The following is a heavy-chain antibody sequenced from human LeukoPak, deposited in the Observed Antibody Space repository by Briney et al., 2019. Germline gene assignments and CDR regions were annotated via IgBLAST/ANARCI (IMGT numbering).Heavy chain of an antibody. CDR1: GGSISSYY. CDR3: ARLYYGSGSYYKSDAFDI. D-gene: IGHD3-10*01. Sequence: SETLSLTCTVSGGSISSYYWSWIRQPPGKGLEWIGYTYYSGSTNYNPSLKSRVTISVDTSKNQFSLKLSSMTAADTAVYYCARLYYGSGSYYKSDAFDIWGQGTMVTVSS. V-gene: IGHV4-59*01. J-gene: IGHJ3*02. CDR2: TYYSGST.